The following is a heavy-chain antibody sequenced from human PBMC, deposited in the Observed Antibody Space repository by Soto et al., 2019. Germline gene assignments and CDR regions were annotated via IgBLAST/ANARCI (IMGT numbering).Heavy chain of an antibody. D-gene: IGHD5-12*01. CDR2: FSFYGRRDNT. CDR1: GFTFSSYD. CDR3: ATSPYSANGGTNER. V-gene: IGHV3-23*01. Sequence: EVQLLESGGGLVQPGGSLRLSCVGSGFTFSSYDMTWVRQAPGKGLVWVSSFSFYGRRDNTYYAESVKGRFTIARDNSSNTVYLQMDNLGEEKPAVYYCATSPYSANGGTNERWGQGNRVHLSS. J-gene: IGHJ4*02.